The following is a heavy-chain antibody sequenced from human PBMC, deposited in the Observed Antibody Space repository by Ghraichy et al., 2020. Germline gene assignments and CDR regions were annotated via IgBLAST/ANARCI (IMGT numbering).Heavy chain of an antibody. J-gene: IGHJ4*02. CDR2: ISGSGGST. D-gene: IGHD6-19*01. V-gene: IGHV3-23*01. Sequence: GESLNISCAASGFTFSSYAMSWVRQAPGKGLEWVSAISGSGGSTYYADSVKGRFTISRDNSKNTLYLQMNSLRAEDTAVYYCAKDGTEGEYSSGWYFDYWGQGTLVTVSS. CDR3: AKDGTEGEYSSGWYFDY. CDR1: GFTFSSYA.